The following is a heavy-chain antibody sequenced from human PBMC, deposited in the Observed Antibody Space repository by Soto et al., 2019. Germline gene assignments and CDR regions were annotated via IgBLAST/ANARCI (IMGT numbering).Heavy chain of an antibody. V-gene: IGHV4-34*01. CDR1: GGSFSGYY. Sequence: SETLSLTCAVYGGSFSGYYWSWIRQPPGKGLEWIGEINHRGSTSYNPSLKSRVTISVDTSKNQFSLKLSSVTAADTAVYYCARLPFSGSYFDYWGQGTLVTVSS. CDR3: ARLPFSGSYFDY. CDR2: INHRGST. D-gene: IGHD1-26*01. J-gene: IGHJ4*02.